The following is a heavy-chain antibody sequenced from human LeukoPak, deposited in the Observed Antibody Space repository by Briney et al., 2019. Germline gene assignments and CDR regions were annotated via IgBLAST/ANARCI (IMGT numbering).Heavy chain of an antibody. CDR3: AREGSYSSSWYPNY. Sequence: ASVKVSCKASEYTFTGYYMHWVRQAPGQGLEWMGWINPNSGATNYAQKFQGRVTMTRDTSISTAYMELSRLRSDDTAVYYCAREGSYSSSWYPNYWGQGTLVTVSS. CDR2: INPNSGAT. V-gene: IGHV1-2*02. J-gene: IGHJ4*02. CDR1: EYTFTGYY. D-gene: IGHD6-13*01.